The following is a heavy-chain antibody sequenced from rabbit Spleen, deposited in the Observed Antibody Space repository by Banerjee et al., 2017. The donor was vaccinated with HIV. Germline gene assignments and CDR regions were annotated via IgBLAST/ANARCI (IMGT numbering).Heavy chain of an antibody. CDR2: INTGSSGST. V-gene: IGHV1S40*01. Sequence: QSLEESGGDLVKPGASLTLTCTASGFSFSSNYWICWVRQAPGKGLEWIGCINTGSSGSTYYASWVNGRFSISRSTSLNTVTLQMTSLTAADTATYFCARDLSSSGWSDFALWGQGSLVTVS. J-gene: IGHJ6*01. D-gene: IGHD4-1*01. CDR3: ARDLSSSGWSDFAL. CDR1: GFSFSSNYW.